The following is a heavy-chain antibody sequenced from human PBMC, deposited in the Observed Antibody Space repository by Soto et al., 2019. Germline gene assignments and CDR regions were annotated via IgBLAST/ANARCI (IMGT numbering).Heavy chain of an antibody. V-gene: IGHV3-53*01. J-gene: IGHJ5*02. CDR2: IYSGGST. CDR3: ARIVYCSGGSCYSVWFDP. Sequence: GGSLRLSCAASGFTVSSNYMSWVRQAPGKGLEWVSVIYSGGSTYYADSVKGRFSISRDNSKNTLYLHMNSLRAEDTAVYYCARIVYCSGGSCYSVWFDPWAREPWSPSPQ. D-gene: IGHD2-15*01. CDR1: GFTVSSNY.